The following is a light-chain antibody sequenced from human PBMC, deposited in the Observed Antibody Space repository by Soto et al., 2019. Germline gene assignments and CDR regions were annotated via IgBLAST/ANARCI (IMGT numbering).Light chain of an antibody. CDR2: GND. CDR1: SSNIGAGYD. CDR3: AAWDDSLNAYV. J-gene: IGLJ1*01. V-gene: IGLV1-40*01. Sequence: QSVLTQAPSVSGAPGQRVTISCTGSSSNIGAGYDVQWYQHLPGTAPKLLIHGNDQRPSGVPDRISGSKSGTSASLAISGLHSDDEADYYCAAWDDSLNAYVFGMGTKVTVL.